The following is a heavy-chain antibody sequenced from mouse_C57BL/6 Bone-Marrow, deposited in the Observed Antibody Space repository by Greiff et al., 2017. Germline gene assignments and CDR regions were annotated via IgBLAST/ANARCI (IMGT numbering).Heavy chain of an antibody. CDR2: IWTGGGT. D-gene: IGHD2-3*01. Sequence: VKLMESGPGLVAPSQSLSITCTVSGFSLTSYAISWVRQPPGKGLEWLGVIWTGGGTNYNSALKSRMNISKDNSKSQVFLKMNSLQTDDTARYYYAKNYDNIDYWGQGTTLTVSS. CDR1: GFSLTSYA. J-gene: IGHJ2*01. V-gene: IGHV2-9-1*01. CDR3: AKNYDNIDY.